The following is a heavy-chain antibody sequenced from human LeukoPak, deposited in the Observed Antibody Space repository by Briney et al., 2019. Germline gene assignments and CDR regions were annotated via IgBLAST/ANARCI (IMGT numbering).Heavy chain of an antibody. V-gene: IGHV4-34*01. J-gene: IGHJ3*02. Sequence: SETLSLTCAVYGGSFNTYYWNWIRQSPGKGLEWIGEINHTGTTNYNPFLKSRFTISVDKSKNQFSLKLSSVTAADTAVYYCARNYDSSGNDAFDIWGQGTMVIVSS. D-gene: IGHD3-22*01. CDR2: INHTGTT. CDR1: GGSFNTYY. CDR3: ARNYDSSGNDAFDI.